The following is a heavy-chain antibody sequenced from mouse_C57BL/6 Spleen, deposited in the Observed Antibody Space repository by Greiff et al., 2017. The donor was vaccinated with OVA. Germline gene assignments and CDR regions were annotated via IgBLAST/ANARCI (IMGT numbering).Heavy chain of an antibody. CDR1: GFTFSSYA. D-gene: IGHD1-1*01. CDR3: TRDGDYGSSYRGYYYAMDY. V-gene: IGHV5-9-1*02. Sequence: EVKVVESGEGLVKPGGSLKLSCAASGFTFSSYAMSWVRQTPEKRLEWVAYISSGGDYIYYADTVKGRFTISRDNARNTLYLQMSSLKSEDTAMYYCTRDGDYGSSYRGYYYAMDYWGQGTSVTVSS. CDR2: ISSGGDYI. J-gene: IGHJ4*01.